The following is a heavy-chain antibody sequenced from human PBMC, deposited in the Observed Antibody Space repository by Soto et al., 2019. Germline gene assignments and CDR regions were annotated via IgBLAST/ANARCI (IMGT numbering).Heavy chain of an antibody. CDR1: GYTFTSYY. Sequence: ASVKVSCKASGYTFTSYYMHWVRQAPGQGLEWMGTINPSGGSTSYAQKFQGRVTMTRDTSTSTVYTELSSLRSEDTAVYYCASSIAAAGNDYWGQGTLVTVSS. CDR2: INPSGGST. CDR3: ASSIAAAGNDY. D-gene: IGHD6-13*01. V-gene: IGHV1-46*01. J-gene: IGHJ4*02.